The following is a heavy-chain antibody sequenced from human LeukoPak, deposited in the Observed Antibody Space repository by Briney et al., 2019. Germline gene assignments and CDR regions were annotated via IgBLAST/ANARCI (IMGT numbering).Heavy chain of an antibody. D-gene: IGHD2-2*01. V-gene: IGHV3-7*01. CDR1: GFTFSSYW. CDR3: ARDHPCSSTSCYARPYYYYYMDV. J-gene: IGHJ6*03. CDR2: IKQDGSEK. Sequence: GGSLRLSCAASGFTFSSYWMSWVRQAPGKGLEWVANIKQDGSEKYYVDSVKGRFTISRDNAKNSLYLQMNSLRAEDTAVYYCARDHPCSSTSCYARPYYYYYMDVWGKGTTVTVSS.